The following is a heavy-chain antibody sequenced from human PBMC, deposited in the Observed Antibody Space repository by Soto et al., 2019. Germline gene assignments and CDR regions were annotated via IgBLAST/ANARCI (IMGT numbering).Heavy chain of an antibody. CDR1: GFTFSSYA. Sequence: GGSLRLSCAASGFTFSSYAMSWVRQAPGKGLEWVSAISGSGGSTYYADSVKGRFTISRDNSKNTLYLQMNSLRAEDTAVYYCAKDRSRSSVRYGMDVWGQGNKVTVYS. J-gene: IGHJ6*02. CDR3: AKDRSRSSVRYGMDV. CDR2: ISGSGGST. V-gene: IGHV3-23*01. D-gene: IGHD2-15*01.